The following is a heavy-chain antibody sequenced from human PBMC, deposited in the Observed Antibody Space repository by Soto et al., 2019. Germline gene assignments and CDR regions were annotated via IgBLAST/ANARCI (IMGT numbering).Heavy chain of an antibody. CDR3: AKDRKGSITATGRAFDS. J-gene: IGHJ4*02. V-gene: IGHV3-23*01. CDR1: GFTFNNYA. Sequence: EVQLLESGGGLVQPGGSLRLSCAASGFTFNNYAMSWVRQAPGKGLEWVSGISGSGGNTYYADSVEGRFTISRDKSKNALYLQINGLRAEDTAVYYCAKDRKGSITATGRAFDSWGQGTLVTVSS. CDR2: ISGSGGNT. D-gene: IGHD6-13*01.